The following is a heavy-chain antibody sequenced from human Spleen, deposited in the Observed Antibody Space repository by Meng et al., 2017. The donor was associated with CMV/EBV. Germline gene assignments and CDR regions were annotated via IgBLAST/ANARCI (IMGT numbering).Heavy chain of an antibody. V-gene: IGHV2-5*01. CDR2: IYWNDDK. CDR3: AHWTYYYDSSGYYFRFDP. J-gene: IGHJ5*02. D-gene: IGHD3-22*01. CDR1: TSGVG. Sequence: TSGVGVGWIRQPPGKALEWLALIYWNDDKRYSPSLKSRLTVTKDTSKNQVVLTMTNMDPVDTATYYCAHWTYYYDSSGYYFRFDPWGQGTLVTVSS.